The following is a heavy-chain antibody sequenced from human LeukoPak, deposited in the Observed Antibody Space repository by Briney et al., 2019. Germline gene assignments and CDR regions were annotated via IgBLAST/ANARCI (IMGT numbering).Heavy chain of an antibody. J-gene: IGHJ4*02. CDR2: TYYRSKWYN. CDR3: ARGRGEQWLLRGQPFDY. CDR1: GDSVSSNSAA. Sequence: SQILSLTCALSGDSVSSNSAAWNWIRQSPSRGLGWLGRTYYRSKWYNDYAVSVKSRITINPDTSKNQFSLQLNSVTPEDTAVYYCARGRGEQWLLRGQPFDYWGQGTLVTVSS. V-gene: IGHV6-1*01. D-gene: IGHD6-19*01.